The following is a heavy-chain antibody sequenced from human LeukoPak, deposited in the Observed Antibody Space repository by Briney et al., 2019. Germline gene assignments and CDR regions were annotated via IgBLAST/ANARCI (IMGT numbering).Heavy chain of an antibody. V-gene: IGHV3-7*01. CDR3: ARDSYASGSHDY. J-gene: IGHJ4*02. CDR1: GFTFSRYW. CDR2: IKPDRSER. D-gene: IGHD3-10*01. Sequence: GGSLRLSSAASGFTFSRYWMTWVRQAPGKGLGWVANIKPDRSERSYAESVKGRFTISRDNAKNSLYLEMNSLRGEDTAVYHCARDSYASGSHDYWGQGTLVTVSS.